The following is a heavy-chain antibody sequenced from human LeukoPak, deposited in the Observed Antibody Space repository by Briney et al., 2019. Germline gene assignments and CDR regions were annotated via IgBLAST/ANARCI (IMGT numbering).Heavy chain of an antibody. V-gene: IGHV4-4*02. J-gene: IGHJ5*02. Sequence: PSETLSLTCAVSGGSISSSNWWSWVRQPPGKGLEWIGEIYHSGSTNYNPSLKSRFTISVDKSKNQFSLKLSSVTAADTAVYYCAREQVVRGVIMSWFDPWGQGTLVTVSS. CDR1: GGSISSSNW. CDR3: AREQVVRGVIMSWFDP. D-gene: IGHD3-10*01. CDR2: IYHSGST.